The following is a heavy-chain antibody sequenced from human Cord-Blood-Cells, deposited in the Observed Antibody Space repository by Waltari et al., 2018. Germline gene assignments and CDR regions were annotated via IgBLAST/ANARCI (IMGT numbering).Heavy chain of an antibody. CDR1: GGSFSGYY. D-gene: IGHD2-15*01. Sequence: QVQLQQWGAGLLKPSETLSLTCAVYGGSFSGYYWSWIRQPPGKGLEWIGEINHSGSTNYNPSLKSRVTISVDTSKNQFSLKLSSVTAADTAVYYCARRGGIVVVVAASNWFDPWGQGTLVTVSS. V-gene: IGHV4-34*01. J-gene: IGHJ5*02. CDR3: ARRGGIVVVVAASNWFDP. CDR2: INHSGST.